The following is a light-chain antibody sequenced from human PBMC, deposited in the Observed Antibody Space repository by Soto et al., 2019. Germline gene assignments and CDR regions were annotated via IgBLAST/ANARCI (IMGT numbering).Light chain of an antibody. V-gene: IGKV1-12*01. Sequence: DIQLTQSPSSVSASVGDRVTITCRASQGVSRYLAWYQQHPGRAPKLLIYSISSLYDGVPSRFTGSGSATAFTLTISSLQPEDFATYFCKQALSFPLTFGGGTKVELK. CDR1: QGVSRY. J-gene: IGKJ4*01. CDR2: SIS. CDR3: KQALSFPLT.